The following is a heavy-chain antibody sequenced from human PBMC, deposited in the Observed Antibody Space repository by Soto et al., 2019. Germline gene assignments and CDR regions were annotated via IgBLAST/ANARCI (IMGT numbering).Heavy chain of an antibody. CDR2: IYYSGST. CDR3: ARNEFVRSWFDP. V-gene: IGHV4-31*03. CDR1: GGSISSGGYY. D-gene: IGHD2-21*01. Sequence: SETLSLTCTVSGGSISSGGYYWSWIRQHPGKGLEWIGYIYYSGSTYYNPSLKSRVTISVDTSKNQFSLKLSSVTAADTAVYYCARNEFVRSWFDPWGQGTLVTVSS. J-gene: IGHJ5*02.